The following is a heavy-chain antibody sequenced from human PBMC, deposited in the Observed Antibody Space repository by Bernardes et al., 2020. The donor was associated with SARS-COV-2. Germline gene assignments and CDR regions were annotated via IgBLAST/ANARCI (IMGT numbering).Heavy chain of an antibody. J-gene: IGHJ3*02. V-gene: IGHV5-51*01. CDR2: IYPGDSDT. CDR1: GYSFTSYW. CDR3: AGSYYDFWSGYSESIAFDI. Sequence: GESLKISCKGSGYSFTSYWIGWVRQMPGKGLEWMGIIYPGDSDTRYSPSFQGQVTISADKSISTAYLQWSSLKASDTAMYYCAGSYYDFWSGYSESIAFDIWGQGTMVTVSS. D-gene: IGHD3-3*01.